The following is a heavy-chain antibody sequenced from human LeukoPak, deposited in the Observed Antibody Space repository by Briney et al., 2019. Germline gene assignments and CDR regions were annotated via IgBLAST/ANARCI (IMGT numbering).Heavy chain of an antibody. V-gene: IGHV1-18*01. J-gene: IGHJ4*02. D-gene: IGHD2-2*01. CDR3: ARDLEHCRNIICSNSAY. CDR1: GYTFTGYG. CDR2: ISAYNGNT. Sequence: ASVKVSCKASGYTFTGYGISWVRQAPGQGLEWMGWISAYNGNTNYAQKLQGRVTMTTDTSTNTVYMDLRSLRSDDTAVYYCARDLEHCRNIICSNSAYWGQGTLVTVSS.